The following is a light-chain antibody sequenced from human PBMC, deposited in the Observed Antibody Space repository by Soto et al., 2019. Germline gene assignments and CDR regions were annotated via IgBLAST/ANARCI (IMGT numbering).Light chain of an antibody. V-gene: IGKV1-5*01. CDR1: QSISSW. CDR2: DAS. J-gene: IGKJ1*01. Sequence: DIQMTHSPSTLSASVGDRVTITFRASQSISSWLAWYQQKPGKAPKLLIYDASSLESGVPSRFSGSGSGTEFTLTITSLQPDDFATYYCQQYNSYPWKFGQGTKVDIK. CDR3: QQYNSYPWK.